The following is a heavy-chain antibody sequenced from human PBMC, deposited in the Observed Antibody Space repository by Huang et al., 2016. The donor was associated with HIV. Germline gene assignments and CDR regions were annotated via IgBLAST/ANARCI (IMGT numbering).Heavy chain of an antibody. Sequence: QVQLVQSGAEVKKPGSSVKVSCKASGGTFSNYAISWVRQAPGQGLEWRVGIIPSFGTANYAQKFQGRVTSTADESTSTAYMELSSLRSEDTAVYYCARDSPPNWYYDSSGYYANWGQGTLVTVSS. CDR3: ARDSPPNWYYDSSGYYAN. CDR1: GGTFSNYA. V-gene: IGHV1-69*13. J-gene: IGHJ4*02. CDR2: IIPSFGTA. D-gene: IGHD3-22*01.